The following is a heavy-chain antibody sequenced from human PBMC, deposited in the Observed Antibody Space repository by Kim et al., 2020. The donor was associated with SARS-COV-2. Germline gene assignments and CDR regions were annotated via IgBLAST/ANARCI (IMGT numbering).Heavy chain of an antibody. CDR3: ASLGYCSSTSCYRYYYYGMDV. CDR2: INHSGST. CDR1: GGSFSGYY. V-gene: IGHV4-34*01. J-gene: IGHJ6*02. D-gene: IGHD2-2*01. Sequence: SETLSLTCAVYGGSFSGYYWSWIRQPPGKGLEWIGEINHSGSTNYNPSLKSRVTISVDTSKNQFSLKLSSVTAADTAVYYCASLGYCSSTSCYRYYYYGMDVWGQGTTVTVSS.